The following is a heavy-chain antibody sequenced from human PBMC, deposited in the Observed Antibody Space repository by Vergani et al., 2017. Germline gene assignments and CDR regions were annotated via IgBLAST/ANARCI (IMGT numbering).Heavy chain of an antibody. D-gene: IGHD1-26*01. CDR3: ARQHGSYSGFVDY. CDR1: GGTFSSYA. J-gene: IGHJ4*02. Sequence: QVQLVQSGAEVKKPGSSVKVSCKASGGTFSSYAISWVRQAPGQGLEWMGGIIPIFGTANYAQKFQGRVTITADESTSTAYLQWSSLKASDTAMYYCARQHGSYSGFVDYWGQGTLVTVSS. V-gene: IGHV1-69*01. CDR2: IIPIFGTA.